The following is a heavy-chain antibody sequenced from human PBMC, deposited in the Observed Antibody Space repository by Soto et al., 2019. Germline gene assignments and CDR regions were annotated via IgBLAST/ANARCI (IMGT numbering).Heavy chain of an antibody. Sequence: GASVKVSCKASGYTFTSYAMHWVRQAPGQRLEWMGWINAGNGNTKYSQKFQGRVTITRDTSASTAYMELSSLRSEDTAVYYCTRRMLVMYYDFWDGMDVWGQGTTVTVSS. CDR1: GYTFTSYA. D-gene: IGHD3-3*01. CDR2: INAGNGNT. CDR3: TRRMLVMYYDFWDGMDV. J-gene: IGHJ6*02. V-gene: IGHV1-3*01.